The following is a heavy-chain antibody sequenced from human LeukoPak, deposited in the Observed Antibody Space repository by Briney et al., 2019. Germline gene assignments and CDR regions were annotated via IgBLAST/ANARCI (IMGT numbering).Heavy chain of an antibody. V-gene: IGHV1-2*02. CDR2: INPNSGGT. D-gene: IGHD6-13*01. Sequence: GSVQVSCKASGCIFTGYYMHWVRQPPARGGEGMGWINPNSGGTNYAQKFQDGVIMIRDTSNSTAYMEQSRLRSDDAAVYSGARDGSIAAAGYFDYWGQGTLVTVSS. CDR1: GCIFTGYY. CDR3: ARDGSIAAAGYFDY. J-gene: IGHJ4*02.